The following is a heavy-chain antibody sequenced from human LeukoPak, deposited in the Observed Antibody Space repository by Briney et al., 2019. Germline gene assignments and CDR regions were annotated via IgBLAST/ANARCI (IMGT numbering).Heavy chain of an antibody. CDR1: GYTFTSYG. CDR3: ARDRVRWFDP. Sequence: ASVKVSCKASGYTFTSYGISWVRQAPGQGLEWMGWINPNSGGTNYAQKSQGRVTMTRDTSISTAYMELSRLRSDDTAVYYCARDRVRWFDPWGQGTLVTVSS. J-gene: IGHJ5*02. CDR2: INPNSGGT. V-gene: IGHV1-2*02.